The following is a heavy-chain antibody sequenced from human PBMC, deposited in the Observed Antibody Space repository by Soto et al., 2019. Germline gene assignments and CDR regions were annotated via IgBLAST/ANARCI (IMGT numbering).Heavy chain of an antibody. CDR3: ARVLRGWFDP. Sequence: LSLTCAVSGGSITSANWWTWVRQPPGGGLEWIGEISHSGITNYKASLKSRVTMSVDKTKNDVSLKLTSVTAADTAVYYCARVLRGWFDPWGQGTPVTV. V-gene: IGHV4-4*02. J-gene: IGHJ5*02. CDR1: GGSITSANW. CDR2: ISHSGIT.